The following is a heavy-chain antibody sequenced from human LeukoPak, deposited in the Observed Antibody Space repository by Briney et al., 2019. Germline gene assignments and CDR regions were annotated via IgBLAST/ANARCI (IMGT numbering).Heavy chain of an antibody. CDR1: GYTFTSYG. CDR3: AREHCSSTSCYEGGAFDI. D-gene: IGHD2-2*01. V-gene: IGHV1-18*01. CDR2: ISAYNGNT. Sequence: ASVKVSCKASGYTFTSYGISWVRQAPGQGHEWMGWISAYNGNTNYAQKLQGRVTMTTDTSTSTAYMELRSLRSDDTAVYYCAREHCSSTSCYEGGAFDIWGQGTMVTVSS. J-gene: IGHJ3*02.